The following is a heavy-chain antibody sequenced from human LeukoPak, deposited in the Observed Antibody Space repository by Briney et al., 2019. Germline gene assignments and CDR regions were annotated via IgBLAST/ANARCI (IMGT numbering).Heavy chain of an antibody. D-gene: IGHD3-22*01. J-gene: IGHJ4*02. V-gene: IGHV3-48*04. Sequence: GGSLRLSCAASGFTFSSYSMNWVRQAPGKGLEWVSYISRSGSTIYYADSVKGRFTISRDNAKNSLYLQMNSLRAEDTAVYYCVTYGDSSGYRDYWGQGTLVTVSS. CDR1: GFTFSSYS. CDR2: ISRSGSTI. CDR3: VTYGDSSGYRDY.